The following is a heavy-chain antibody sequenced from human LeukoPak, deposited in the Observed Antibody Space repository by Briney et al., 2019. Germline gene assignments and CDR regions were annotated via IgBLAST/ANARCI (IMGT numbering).Heavy chain of an antibody. V-gene: IGHV1-18*01. CDR3: ARVVYYYDSSGYKGLDY. J-gene: IGHJ4*02. D-gene: IGHD3-22*01. CDR2: ISAYNGNT. Sequence: ASVKVSCKASGGSFIRYAISWVRQAPGQGLEWMGWISAYNGNTNYAQKLQGRVTMTTDTSTSTAYMELRSLRSDDTAVYYCARVVYYYDSSGYKGLDYRGQGTLVTVSS. CDR1: GGSFIRYA.